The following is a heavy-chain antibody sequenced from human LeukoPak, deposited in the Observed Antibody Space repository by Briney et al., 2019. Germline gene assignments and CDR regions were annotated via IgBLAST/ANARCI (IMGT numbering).Heavy chain of an antibody. CDR2: IDGSGVTT. CDR1: GFTFSSYW. V-gene: IGHV3-23*01. Sequence: GGSLRLSCAASGFTFSSYWMSWVRQAPGKGLEWVSDIDGSGVTTYYADSVKGRFTISRDNSKNTLYLQMNSLRAEDTAVYYCAKDTQRGSYGYWGQGTLVTVSS. D-gene: IGHD1-26*01. CDR3: AKDTQRGSYGY. J-gene: IGHJ4*02.